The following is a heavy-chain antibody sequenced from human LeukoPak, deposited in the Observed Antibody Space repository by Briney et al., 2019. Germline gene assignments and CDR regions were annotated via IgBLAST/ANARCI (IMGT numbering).Heavy chain of an antibody. CDR1: GYTFNTFG. CDR2: ISAYNGDT. V-gene: IGHV1-18*01. J-gene: IGHJ5*01. D-gene: IGHD4-17*01. CDR3: ARSGDGNWFES. Sequence: ASVKVSCKASGYTFNTFGIGWVRQAPGQGFEWMGWISAYNGDTDYAQKFQGRVSMATDTSTTTAYMELRSLRSDDTAVYYCARSGDGNWFESWGQGTLVTVSS.